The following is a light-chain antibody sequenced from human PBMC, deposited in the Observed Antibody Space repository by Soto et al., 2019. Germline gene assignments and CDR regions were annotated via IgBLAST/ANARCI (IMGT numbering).Light chain of an antibody. CDR3: QQRSNWPLT. J-gene: IGKJ4*01. CDR2: DAS. Sequence: EIVLAQSPATLSVSPGGRATLSFRASQSISDTLAWYQQKPGQAPRLLIYDASNRATGIPARFSGSGSGTDFTLTISSLEPEDFAVYYCQQRSNWPLTFGGGTKVDI. CDR1: QSISDT. V-gene: IGKV3-11*01.